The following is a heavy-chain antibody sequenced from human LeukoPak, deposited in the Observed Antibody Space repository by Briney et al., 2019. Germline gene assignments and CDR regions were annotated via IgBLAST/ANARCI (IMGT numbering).Heavy chain of an antibody. CDR1: GFTFSSYW. CDR2: IQNDGSNE. J-gene: IGHJ6*03. Sequence: PGGSLRLSCAASGFTFSSYWMSWVRQAPGKGLEWVAYIQNDGSNEQYADSVKGRFSISRDSSKNILYLQMNSLRAEDTAVYYCAKDRCSNGIGCYYYYMDVWGKGTTVTISS. D-gene: IGHD2-8*01. V-gene: IGHV3-30*02. CDR3: AKDRCSNGIGCYYYYMDV.